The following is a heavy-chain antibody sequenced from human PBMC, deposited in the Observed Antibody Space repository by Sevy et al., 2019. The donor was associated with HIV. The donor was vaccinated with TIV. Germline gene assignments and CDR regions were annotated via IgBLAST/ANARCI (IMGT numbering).Heavy chain of an antibody. J-gene: IGHJ3*02. D-gene: IGHD4-4*01. CDR1: GGSVSSGSYY. CDR3: ARDNTVANDAFDI. Sequence: SETLSLTCTVSGGSVSSGSYYWSWIRQPPGKGLEWIGYIYYSGSTNYNPSLKSRVTISLDTSKNQFSLKLSSVTAADTAVYYCARDNTVANDAFDIWGQGTMVTVSS. V-gene: IGHV4-61*01. CDR2: IYYSGST.